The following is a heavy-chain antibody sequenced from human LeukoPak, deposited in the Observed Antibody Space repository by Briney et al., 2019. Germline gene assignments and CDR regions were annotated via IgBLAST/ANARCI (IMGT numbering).Heavy chain of an antibody. D-gene: IGHD3-16*01. CDR3: AKIYDYVWGSSHEKYFQH. CDR1: GFTFSTYA. V-gene: IGHV3-23*01. CDR2: ISGSGGGP. J-gene: IGHJ1*01. Sequence: GGSLRLSCTASGFTFSTYAMSWVRQAPGKGPEWVSAISGSGGGPYYADSVKGRFTISRDNSKNTLYLQMNSLRAEDTAVYYCAKIYDYVWGSSHEKYFQHWGQGTLVTVSS.